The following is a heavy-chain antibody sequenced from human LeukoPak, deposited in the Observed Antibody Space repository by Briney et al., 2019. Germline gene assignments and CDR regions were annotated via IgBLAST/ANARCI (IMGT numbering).Heavy chain of an antibody. V-gene: IGHV3-48*02. D-gene: IGHD5-12*01. J-gene: IGHJ6*02. Sequence: PGGSLRLSCAASGFTFSSYSMNWVRQAPGKGLEWVSYISSSSSTMYYADSVKGRFTISRDNAKNSLYLQMNSLRDEDTAVYYCARWLIFSPGMDVWGQGTTVTVSS. CDR2: ISSSSSTM. CDR3: ARWLIFSPGMDV. CDR1: GFTFSSYS.